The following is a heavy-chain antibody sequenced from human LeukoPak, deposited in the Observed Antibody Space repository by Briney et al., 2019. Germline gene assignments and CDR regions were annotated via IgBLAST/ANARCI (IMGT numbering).Heavy chain of an antibody. CDR3: ARAGYSYGYDDYYYYGMDV. CDR2: IYYSGST. CDR1: GGSISSYY. D-gene: IGHD5-18*01. V-gene: IGHV4-59*01. J-gene: IGHJ6*02. Sequence: SETLSLTCTVPGGSISSYYWSWIRQPPGKGLEWIGYIYYSGSTNYNPSPKNRVTISVDTSKNQFSLKLSSVTAADTAVYYCARAGYSYGYDDYYYYGMDVWGQGTTVTVSS.